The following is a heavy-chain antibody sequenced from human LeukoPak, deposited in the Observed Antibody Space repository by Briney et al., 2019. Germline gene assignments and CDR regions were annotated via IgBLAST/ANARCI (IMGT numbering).Heavy chain of an antibody. CDR3: AKDILRTGVDAFDI. CDR1: GFTFDDYT. V-gene: IGHV3-43*01. CDR2: ISWDGGST. Sequence: PGGSLRLSCAASGFTFDDYTMHWVRQAPGKGLEWVSLISWDGGSTYYADSVMGRFTISRDNSKNSLYLQMNSLRTEDTALYYCAKDILRTGVDAFDIWGQGTMVTVSS. J-gene: IGHJ3*02. D-gene: IGHD2-15*01.